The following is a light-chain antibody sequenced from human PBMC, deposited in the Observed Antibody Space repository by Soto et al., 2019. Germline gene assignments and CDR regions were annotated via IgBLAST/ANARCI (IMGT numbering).Light chain of an antibody. Sequence: DTVLTQSPATLSLSPGERATLSCRTSQSVGTYFAWYQHKPGQGPRLLISGASNRATGIPARFSGSGAGTDFTLTISSLEPEDFAVYYCQQRSNWPPLTFGGGTKVDI. CDR3: QQRSNWPPLT. J-gene: IGKJ4*01. CDR1: QSVGTY. V-gene: IGKV3-11*01. CDR2: GAS.